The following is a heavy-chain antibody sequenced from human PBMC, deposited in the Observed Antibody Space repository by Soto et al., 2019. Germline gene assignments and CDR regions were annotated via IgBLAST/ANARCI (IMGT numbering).Heavy chain of an antibody. CDR2: ISSSSRHI. Sequence: EVQLVESGGGLVKPGGSLTLSCAASGFTFSSYSMNWVRQAPGKGLEWVSSISSSSRHIYYADSVKGPFTIPRDNAKNSLYLQMNSLRAEDTAMYFCARDPSDLWEPDQYFPHWGQGTLVAVSS. J-gene: IGHJ1*01. D-gene: IGHD1-26*01. CDR1: GFTFSSYS. V-gene: IGHV3-21*01. CDR3: ARDPSDLWEPDQYFPH.